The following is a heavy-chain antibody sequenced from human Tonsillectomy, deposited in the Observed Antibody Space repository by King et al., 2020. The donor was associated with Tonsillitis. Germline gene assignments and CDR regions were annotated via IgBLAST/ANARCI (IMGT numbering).Heavy chain of an antibody. J-gene: IGHJ4*02. Sequence: VQLQQSGPGLVKPSQTLSLTCAISGDSVSRSHGGWNWIRQSPSRGLEWLGRTYYRSKWYNDYAVSVKSRITINPDTSKKQFSLQLNSVTPEDTAVYYCVRQQWLYYFDYWGQGTLVTVSS. D-gene: IGHD5-12*01. V-gene: IGHV6-1*01. CDR2: TYYRSKWYN. CDR3: VRQQWLYYFDY. CDR1: GDSVSRSHGG.